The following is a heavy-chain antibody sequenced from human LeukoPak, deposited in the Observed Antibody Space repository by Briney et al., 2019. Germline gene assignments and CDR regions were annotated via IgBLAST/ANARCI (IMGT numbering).Heavy chain of an antibody. CDR3: ARDTAMVHRADAFDI. V-gene: IGHV1-69*05. Sequence: EASVKVSCKASGGTFSSYAISWVRQAPGQGLEWMGGIIPIFGTANYAQKFQGRVTITTDESTSTAYMELSSLRSEDTAVYYCARDTAMVHRADAFDIWGQGTMVTVSS. D-gene: IGHD5-18*01. J-gene: IGHJ3*02. CDR1: GGTFSSYA. CDR2: IIPIFGTA.